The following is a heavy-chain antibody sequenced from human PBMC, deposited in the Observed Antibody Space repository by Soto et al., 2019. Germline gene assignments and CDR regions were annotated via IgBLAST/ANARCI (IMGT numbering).Heavy chain of an antibody. CDR2: SSGGGDTT. Sequence: EVQLLESGGGLVQPGGSLRLSCAASGFTFNNYAMTWFRQAPGKGLEWVSASSGGGDTTSYADSVKGRFTVSRDGSKNTLYLQMSSLRAEDTALYSCAKGRCGSGSLTPRVDFWGQGTLVTVSS. CDR3: AKGRCGSGSLTPRVDF. J-gene: IGHJ4*02. D-gene: IGHD3-10*01. V-gene: IGHV3-23*01. CDR1: GFTFNNYA.